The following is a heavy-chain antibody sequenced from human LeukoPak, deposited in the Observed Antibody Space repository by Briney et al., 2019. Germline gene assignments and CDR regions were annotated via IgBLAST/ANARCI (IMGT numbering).Heavy chain of an antibody. CDR3: ARARTGDSIGGFDY. Sequence: PGGSLRLSCAASGFTFSSYGMHWVRQAPGKGLEWVAVIWYDGSNKYYADSVKGRLTISRDNSKNTLYLQMNSLRAEDTAVYYCARARTGDSIGGFDYWGQGTLVTVSS. D-gene: IGHD7-27*01. V-gene: IGHV3-33*01. CDR1: GFTFSSYG. CDR2: IWYDGSNK. J-gene: IGHJ4*02.